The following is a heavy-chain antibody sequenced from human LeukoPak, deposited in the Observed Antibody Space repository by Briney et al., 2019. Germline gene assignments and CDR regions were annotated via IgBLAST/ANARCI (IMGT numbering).Heavy chain of an antibody. CDR2: LHSNGAFT. D-gene: IGHD2-21*02. Sequence: GGSLRLSCSATGFTLSNYWMHWVRQAPGKGLVWVARLHSNGAFTTYADSVKGRFTISRDTAKNTLYLQMNSLRVEDTAVYYCARFVVVTAGDYWGQGTLVTVSS. J-gene: IGHJ4*01. CDR3: ARFVVVTAGDY. CDR1: GFTLSNYW. V-gene: IGHV3-74*01.